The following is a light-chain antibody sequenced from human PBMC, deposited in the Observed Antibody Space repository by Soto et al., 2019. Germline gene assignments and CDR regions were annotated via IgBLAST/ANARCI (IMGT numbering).Light chain of an antibody. V-gene: IGKV3-11*01. Sequence: EIVLTQSPATLSLSPRERATLSCMASQSVSNYLAWYQQKPGQAPRLLIHDASNRSTGIPARFSGSGSGTDFTPTISSLEPEDCADYYCQQRSNWLFSFCHSTTVDIK. CDR1: QSVSNY. J-gene: IGKJ3*01. CDR3: QQRSNWLFS. CDR2: DAS.